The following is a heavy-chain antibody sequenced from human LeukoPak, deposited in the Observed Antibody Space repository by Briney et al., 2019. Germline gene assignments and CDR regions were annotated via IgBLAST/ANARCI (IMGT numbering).Heavy chain of an antibody. D-gene: IGHD3/OR15-3a*01. CDR2: ISAYNGNT. V-gene: IGHV1-18*01. Sequence: ASVKVSCKASGYTFTSYGISWVRQAPGQGLEWMGWISAYNGNTTYAQTLQGRVTMTTDTSTTTAYMALRSLRSDDTAVYYCARARLWSAPDDYWGQGTLVTVSS. CDR3: ARARLWSAPDDY. J-gene: IGHJ4*02. CDR1: GYTFTSYG.